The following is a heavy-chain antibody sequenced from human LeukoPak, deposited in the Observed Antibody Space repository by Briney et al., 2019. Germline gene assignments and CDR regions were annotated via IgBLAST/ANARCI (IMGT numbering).Heavy chain of an antibody. CDR2: IYYSGST. J-gene: IGHJ6*02. V-gene: IGHV4-31*03. CDR1: GGSISANYY. CDR3: ARKDYYYYGMDV. Sequence: SETLSLTCTVSGGSISANYYWGWIRQPPGKGLEWIGYIYYSGSTYYNPSLKSRVTISVDTSKNQFSLKLSSVTAADTAVYYCARKDYYYYGMDVWGQGTTVTVSS.